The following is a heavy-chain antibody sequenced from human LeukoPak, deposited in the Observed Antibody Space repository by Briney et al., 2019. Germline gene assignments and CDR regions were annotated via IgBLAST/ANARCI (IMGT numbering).Heavy chain of an antibody. J-gene: IGHJ4*02. CDR1: GFTFRRYG. CDR2: ISGSGSST. Sequence: GGSLRLSCAASGFTFRRYGMSWVRQAPGKGLEWVSAISGSGSSTFYGDSVKGRFTISRDNSKNTLYLQMNSLRAEDTAVYYCAKDHDYVWGSYHDHYYFDYWGQGTLVTVSS. CDR3: AKDHDYVWGSYHDHYYFDY. D-gene: IGHD3-16*02. V-gene: IGHV3-23*01.